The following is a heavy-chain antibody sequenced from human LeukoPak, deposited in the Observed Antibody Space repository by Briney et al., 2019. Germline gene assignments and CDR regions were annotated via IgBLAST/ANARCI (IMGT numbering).Heavy chain of an antibody. CDR3: AKAQLAMRGGFDY. D-gene: IGHD2-2*01. V-gene: IGHV3-23*01. J-gene: IGHJ4*02. Sequence: PGGSLRLSCAASGFTFSSYAMSWVRQAPGKGLEWVSAIRGSGGSTYYADSVKGRFTISRDNSKNTLYLQMNSLRAEDRAVYYCAKAQLAMRGGFDYWDQGTLVTVPP. CDR1: GFTFSSYA. CDR2: IRGSGGST.